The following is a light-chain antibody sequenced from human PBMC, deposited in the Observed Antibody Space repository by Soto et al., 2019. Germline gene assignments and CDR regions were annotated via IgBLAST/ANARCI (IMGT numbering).Light chain of an antibody. CDR3: CSYAGSYSYV. V-gene: IGLV2-11*01. J-gene: IGLJ1*01. Sequence: QSVLTQPRSVSGSPGQSVTISCTGTSSDVGGYNYVSWYQQHPGKAPKLMIYDVSKRPSGVPDRFSGSKSGNTASLTISGLQAEHEAAYYCCSYAGSYSYVFGTGTKVTVL. CDR2: DVS. CDR1: SSDVGGYNY.